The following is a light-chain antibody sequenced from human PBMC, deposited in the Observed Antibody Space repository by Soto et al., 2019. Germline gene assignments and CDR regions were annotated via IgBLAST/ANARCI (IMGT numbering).Light chain of an antibody. CDR2: DVN. J-gene: IGLJ1*01. CDR1: SGDVGGYDH. V-gene: IGLV2-11*01. Sequence: SVLTQPRSVSGSPGQSVTISCLGTSGDVGGYDHVSWYQQHPGKAPKLLIFDVNKRPSGVPDRFSGSKSGNTASLTISGLQAEDEADYYCCSYECNFGHVFESGTKVTGL. CDR3: CSYECNFGHV.